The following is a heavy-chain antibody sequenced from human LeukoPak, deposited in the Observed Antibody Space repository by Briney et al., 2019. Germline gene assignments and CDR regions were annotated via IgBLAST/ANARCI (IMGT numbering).Heavy chain of an antibody. CDR1: GFPLSSYW. J-gene: IGHJ1*01. CDR3: ARDGDSYADH. Sequence: GGSLRLSCAASGFPLSSYWLSWVRQAPGKGLEWVANIKQDGSEEYYVDSVKGRFTISRDNAKNSLYLQMNSLRAEDTAVYYCARDGDSYADHWGQGTLVTVSS. V-gene: IGHV3-7*01. D-gene: IGHD2-2*01. CDR2: IKQDGSEE.